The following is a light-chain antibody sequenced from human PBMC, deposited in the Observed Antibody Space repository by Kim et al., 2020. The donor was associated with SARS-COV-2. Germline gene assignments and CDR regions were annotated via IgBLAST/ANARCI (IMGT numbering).Light chain of an antibody. V-gene: IGLV1-51*01. CDR2: DND. CDR1: RSNIGNNP. J-gene: IGLJ3*02. CDR3: ATWDSSLSVGV. Sequence: QSVLTQPPSVSAAPGQKVTISCSGSRSNIGNNPVSWYQQFPGTAPKLITYDNDKRPSGIPDRFSSSKSGKSATLGITGLRTGDEADYYCATWDSSLSVGVFGGGTQLTVL.